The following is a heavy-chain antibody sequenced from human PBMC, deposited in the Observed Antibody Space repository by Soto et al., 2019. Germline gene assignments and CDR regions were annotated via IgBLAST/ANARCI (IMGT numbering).Heavy chain of an antibody. J-gene: IGHJ4*02. CDR1: GGSISSSSYY. V-gene: IGHV4-39*01. Sequence: SETLSLTCTVSGGSISSSSYYWGWIRQPPGKGLEWIGSIYYSVSTYYNPSLKSRVTISVDTSKNQFSLKLSSVTAADTSVYYCARLTYYDILTGSYYFDYWGQGTLVTVSS. CDR2: IYYSVST. D-gene: IGHD3-9*01. CDR3: ARLTYYDILTGSYYFDY.